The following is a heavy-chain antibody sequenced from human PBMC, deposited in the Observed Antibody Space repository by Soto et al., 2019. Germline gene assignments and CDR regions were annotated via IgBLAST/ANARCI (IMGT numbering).Heavy chain of an antibody. J-gene: IGHJ6*01. Sequence: QVQLVQSGAEVKKPGSSVKVSCKSSGGTFSTYAISWVRQAPGQGLEWMGGIIPIFGTANYVQKFQGRVTITADESTTTAYMEVISLRSEDTAVYYCARDEMVVATGSRTWHYYYGMDVWGQGTTVTVSS. CDR1: GGTFSTYA. CDR3: ARDEMVVATGSRTWHYYYGMDV. D-gene: IGHD2-15*01. CDR2: IIPIFGTA. V-gene: IGHV1-69*12.